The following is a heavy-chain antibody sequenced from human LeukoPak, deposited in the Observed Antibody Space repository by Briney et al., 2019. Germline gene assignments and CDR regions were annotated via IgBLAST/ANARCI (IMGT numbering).Heavy chain of an antibody. CDR3: AKSVIGTAMVTPDAFDI. J-gene: IGHJ3*02. CDR1: GFTFSSYS. Sequence: GGSLRLSCAASGFTFSSYSMQWVRQTPGKGLEWVGIMSNSGENTFYGEAVKGRFTISRDNAKNSLYLQMNSLRAEDTAVYYCAKSVIGTAMVTPDAFDIWGQGTMVTVSS. V-gene: IGHV3-33*03. CDR2: MSNSGENT. D-gene: IGHD5-18*01.